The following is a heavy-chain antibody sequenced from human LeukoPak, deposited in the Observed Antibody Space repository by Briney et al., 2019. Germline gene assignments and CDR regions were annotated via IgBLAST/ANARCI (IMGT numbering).Heavy chain of an antibody. CDR3: VKDFHY. CDR1: GFTFSSYA. J-gene: IGHJ4*02. V-gene: IGHV3-23*01. Sequence: PGGSLRLSCAASGFTFSSYAMSWVRQAPGKGLEWVSGISGSGVNTYYADSVKGRFTISRDNSRNTLYLQMKSLSAEDTAVYYCVKDFHYWGQGTLVTVSS. CDR2: ISGSGVNT.